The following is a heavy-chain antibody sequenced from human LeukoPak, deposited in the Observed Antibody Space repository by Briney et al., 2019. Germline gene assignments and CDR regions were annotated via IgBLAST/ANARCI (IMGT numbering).Heavy chain of an antibody. V-gene: IGHV3-23*01. CDR1: GFTFSSYG. Sequence: PGGSLRLSCAASGFTFSSYGMRWVPQAPGKGLEWASAITGNCGNTFYAEAVKGRVTISRDNPKNTMYLQMNSMRAEDTALYYCARDRSGSYPNWFDPWGQGTLVTVSS. D-gene: IGHD3-10*01. CDR3: ARDRSGSYPNWFDP. CDR2: ITGNCGNT. J-gene: IGHJ5*02.